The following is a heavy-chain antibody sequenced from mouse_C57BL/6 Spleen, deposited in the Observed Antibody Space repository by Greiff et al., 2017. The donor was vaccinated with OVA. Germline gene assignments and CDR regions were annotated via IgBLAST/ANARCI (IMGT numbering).Heavy chain of an antibody. CDR3: ARDWGDY. J-gene: IGHJ4*01. CDR2: ISDGGSYT. Sequence: EVQGVESGGGLVKPGGSLKLSCAASGFTFSSYAMSWVRQTPEKRLEWVATISDGGSYTYYPDNVKGRFTISRDNAKNNLYLQMSHLKSEDTAMYYCARDWGDYWGQGTSVTVSS. V-gene: IGHV5-4*01. CDR1: GFTFSSYA.